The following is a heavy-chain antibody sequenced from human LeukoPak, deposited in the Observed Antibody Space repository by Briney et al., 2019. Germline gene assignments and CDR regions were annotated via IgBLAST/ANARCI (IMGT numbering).Heavy chain of an antibody. CDR2: ISGSGGST. J-gene: IGHJ3*02. Sequence: GGSLRLSCAASGFTFSSYAMSWVRQAPGQGLEWVSAISGSGGSTYYADSVKGRFTIPRDNSKNTLYLQMNSLRAEDTAVYYCAKDDGAYCGGDCYPGAFDIWGQGTMVTVSS. D-gene: IGHD2-21*02. CDR1: GFTFSSYA. V-gene: IGHV3-23*01. CDR3: AKDDGAYCGGDCYPGAFDI.